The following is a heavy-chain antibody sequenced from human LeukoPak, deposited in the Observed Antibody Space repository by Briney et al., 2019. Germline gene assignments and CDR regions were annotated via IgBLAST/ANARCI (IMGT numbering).Heavy chain of an antibody. Sequence: SETLSLTCAVYGGSFSGYYWSWIRQPPGKGLEWIGETNHSGSTNYNPSLKSRVTISVDTSKNQFSLKLSSVTAADTAVYYCARGSVVVVGGTVFDFWGQGTLVTVSS. D-gene: IGHD2-15*01. V-gene: IGHV4-34*01. CDR3: ARGSVVVVGGTVFDF. CDR2: TNHSGST. CDR1: GGSFSGYY. J-gene: IGHJ4*02.